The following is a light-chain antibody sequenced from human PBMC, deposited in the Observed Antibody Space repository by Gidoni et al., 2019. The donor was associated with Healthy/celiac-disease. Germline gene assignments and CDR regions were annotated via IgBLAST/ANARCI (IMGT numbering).Light chain of an antibody. CDR2: RNT. J-gene: IGLJ2*01. Sequence: QAGLTQPPSVSKGLRQTATLTCTGNSNNVGNQGAAWLQQHQGHPPKLLSYRNTNRPSGISERFSASRSRNTASLTITGLQPEDEADYYCSAWDSSLSAVVFGGGTKLTVL. CDR1: SNNVGNQG. V-gene: IGLV10-54*04. CDR3: SAWDSSLSAVV.